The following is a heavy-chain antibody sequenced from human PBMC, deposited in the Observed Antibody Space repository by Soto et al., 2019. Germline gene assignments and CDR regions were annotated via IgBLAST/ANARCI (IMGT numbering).Heavy chain of an antibody. D-gene: IGHD6-13*01. Sequence: PGGSLRLSCAASGFTFSSYWMSWVRQAPGKGREWVANIKQDGSEKYYVDSVKGRFTISRDNAKNSLYLQMNSLRAEDTAVYYCARVRPSIAAAGTLDYWGQGTLVTVSS. V-gene: IGHV3-7*01. CDR1: GFTFSSYW. CDR2: IKQDGSEK. J-gene: IGHJ4*02. CDR3: ARVRPSIAAAGTLDY.